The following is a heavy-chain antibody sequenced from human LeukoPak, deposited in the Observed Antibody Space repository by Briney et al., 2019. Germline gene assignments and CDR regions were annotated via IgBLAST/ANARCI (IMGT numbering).Heavy chain of an antibody. J-gene: IGHJ4*02. Sequence: ASVKVSCKASGYTFTSYAMNWVRQAPGQGLEYMGWIDTKTGNPTYAQGFTGRFVFSLDTSVSTAYLQISSLKAEDTAVYYCAIHPSDSSGYFSYWGQGALVTVSS. V-gene: IGHV7-4-1*02. CDR2: IDTKTGNP. D-gene: IGHD3-22*01. CDR1: GYTFTSYA. CDR3: AIHPSDSSGYFSY.